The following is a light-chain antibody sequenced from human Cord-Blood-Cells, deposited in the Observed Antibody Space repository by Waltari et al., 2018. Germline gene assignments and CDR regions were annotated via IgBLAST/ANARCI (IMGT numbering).Light chain of an antibody. CDR3: QQYNSYSPWT. CDR1: QSISSW. Sequence: DIQITQSPSTLSASVGDRVTITCRASQSISSWLAWYQQQPGKAPKLLIYKASSLESGVPSRFSGSGSGTEFTLTISSLQPDDFATYYCQQYNSYSPWTFGQGTKVEIK. CDR2: KAS. J-gene: IGKJ1*01. V-gene: IGKV1-5*03.